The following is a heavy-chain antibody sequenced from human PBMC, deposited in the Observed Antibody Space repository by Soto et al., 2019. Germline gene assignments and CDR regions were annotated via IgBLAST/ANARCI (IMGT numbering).Heavy chain of an antibody. CDR2: INHSGST. J-gene: IGHJ4*02. CDR1: GGSFSGYY. Sequence: SETLSLTCAVYGGSFSGYYWSWIRQPPWKGLEWIGEINHSGSTNYNPPLKSRVTISVDTSKNQFSLKLSSVTAADTAAYYCARGKGVLLWFGELFGFDYWGPGTLVTVSS. D-gene: IGHD3-10*01. V-gene: IGHV4-34*01. CDR3: ARGKGVLLWFGELFGFDY.